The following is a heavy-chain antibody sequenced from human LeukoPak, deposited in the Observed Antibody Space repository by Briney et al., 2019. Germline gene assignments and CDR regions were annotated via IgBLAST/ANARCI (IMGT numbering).Heavy chain of an antibody. CDR1: GYTFTSYD. CDR2: MNPNSGNT. CDR3: AREGSLGTFDY. Sequence: ASVKVSCXASGYTFTSYDINWVRRATGQGLEWMGWMNPNSGNTGYAQKFQGRVTITRNTSISTAYMELSSLRSEDTAVYYCAREGSLGTFDYWGQGTLVTVSS. J-gene: IGHJ4*02. V-gene: IGHV1-8*03. D-gene: IGHD3-16*01.